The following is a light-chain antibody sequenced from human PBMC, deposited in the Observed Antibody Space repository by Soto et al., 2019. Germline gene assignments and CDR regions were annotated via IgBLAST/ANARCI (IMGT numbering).Light chain of an antibody. CDR1: QDISNW. V-gene: IGKV1D-12*01. J-gene: IGKJ4*01. CDR3: QQANSFPLT. CDR2: AAS. Sequence: DIQMTQSPSFVSASVGDRVTMSFGASQDISNWLVWYQQKPGKAPNLLIYAASSLQSGVPSRFSGSGSGTDFTLTISSLQPEDFATYYCQQANSFPLTFGGGTKV.